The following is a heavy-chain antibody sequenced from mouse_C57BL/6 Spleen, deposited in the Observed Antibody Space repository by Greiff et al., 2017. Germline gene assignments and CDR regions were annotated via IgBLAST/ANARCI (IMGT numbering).Heavy chain of an antibody. V-gene: IGHV14-4*01. CDR2: IDPENGDT. J-gene: IGHJ3*01. CDR1: GFNIKDDY. D-gene: IGHD2-1*01. CDR3: TTFGGNYAPFAY. Sequence: VQLQQSGAELVRPGASVKLSCTASGFNIKDDYMHWVKQRPEQGLEWIGWIDPENGDTEYASKFQGKATITADTSSNTVYLQLSSLTSEDTAVYYCTTFGGNYAPFAYWGQGTLVTVSA.